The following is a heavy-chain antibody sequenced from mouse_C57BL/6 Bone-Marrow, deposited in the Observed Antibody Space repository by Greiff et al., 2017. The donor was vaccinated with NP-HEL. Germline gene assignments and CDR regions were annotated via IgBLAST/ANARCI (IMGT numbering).Heavy chain of an antibody. CDR2: IHPNSGST. Sequence: VQLQQPGAELVKPGASVKLSCKASGYTFTSYWMHWVKQRPGQGLAWIGMIHPNSGSTNYNEKFKSNATLTVDKSSSTAYRQLSSLTSEDSAVYYCARRVSTMVTTGAMDYWGQGTSVTVSS. CDR1: GYTFTSYW. V-gene: IGHV1-64*01. J-gene: IGHJ4*01. CDR3: ARRVSTMVTTGAMDY. D-gene: IGHD2-2*01.